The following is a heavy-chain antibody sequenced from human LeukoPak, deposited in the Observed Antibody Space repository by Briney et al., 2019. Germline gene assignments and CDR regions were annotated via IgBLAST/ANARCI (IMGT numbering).Heavy chain of an antibody. Sequence: ASVKVSCKASGVTFSSYAFGWVRQAPGQGLEWMGGIIPMFGTANYAQKFQGRLRITADISTSTAYMELSSLRSDDTAVYYCAKAGSRLFGVLIPLSFDYWGQGTLITVSS. CDR2: IIPMFGTA. D-gene: IGHD3-3*01. J-gene: IGHJ4*02. CDR3: AKAGSRLFGVLIPLSFDY. V-gene: IGHV1-69*06. CDR1: GVTFSSYA.